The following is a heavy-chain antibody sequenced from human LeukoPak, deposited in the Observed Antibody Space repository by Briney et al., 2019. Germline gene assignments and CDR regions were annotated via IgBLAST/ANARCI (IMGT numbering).Heavy chain of an antibody. CDR3: ARVWGSGYVFDY. CDR1: GGSISSGGYY. J-gene: IGHJ4*02. CDR2: IYYSGST. V-gene: IGHV4-31*03. Sequence: PSQTLSLTCTVSGGSISSGGYYWSWIRQHPGKGLEWIGYIYYSGSTYYNPSLKSRVTISVDTSKNQFSLKLSFVTAADTAVYYCARVWGSGYVFDYGGQGTLVTVSS. D-gene: IGHD5-12*01.